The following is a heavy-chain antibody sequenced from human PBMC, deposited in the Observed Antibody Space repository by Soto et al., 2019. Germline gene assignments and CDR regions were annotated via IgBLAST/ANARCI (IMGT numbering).Heavy chain of an antibody. V-gene: IGHV4-34*01. CDR1: GGSFSGYY. Sequence: SETLSLTCAVYGGSFSGYYWTWIRQPLGKGLEWIGEINQSGFTSYNPSLESRVTMSVDTSKNQFSLRLSSVTAADTAVYYCARFPFDRSSWTNPRYFDYWGQGTLVTVSS. D-gene: IGHD6-13*01. CDR3: ARFPFDRSSWTNPRYFDY. J-gene: IGHJ4*02. CDR2: INQSGFT.